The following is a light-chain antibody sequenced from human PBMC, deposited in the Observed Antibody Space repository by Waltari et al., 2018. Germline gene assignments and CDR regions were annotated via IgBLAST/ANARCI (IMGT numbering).Light chain of an antibody. V-gene: IGLV4-69*01. CDR3: QTGGHGTWV. CDR2: VNSDGSH. J-gene: IGLJ3*02. CDR1: SGHYSNV. Sequence: QLVLTQSPSASASLGASITLTCTLSSGHYSNVIAWLQQLPEKGPRYLLKVNSDGSHSRGNEIPGRFSGSSAGAERYLTISSLQSEDEADYYCQTGGHGTWVFGGGTKLTVL.